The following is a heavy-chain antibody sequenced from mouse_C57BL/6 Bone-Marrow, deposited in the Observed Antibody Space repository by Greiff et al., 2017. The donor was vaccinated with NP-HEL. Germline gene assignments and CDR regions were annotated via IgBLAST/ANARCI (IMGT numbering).Heavy chain of an antibody. Sequence: VQLQQPGAELVTPGASVKMSCKASGYTFTRYWLTWVKQRPGQGLEWIGAIYPGSGSTNYNAKFKSKATLTVDTFSSTAYMQLSSLTSEDSAVYYSARQYGSGGYFDVWGTGTTVTVSS. D-gene: IGHD1-1*01. CDR3: ARQYGSGGYFDV. CDR2: IYPGSGST. V-gene: IGHV1-55*01. CDR1: GYTFTRYW. J-gene: IGHJ1*03.